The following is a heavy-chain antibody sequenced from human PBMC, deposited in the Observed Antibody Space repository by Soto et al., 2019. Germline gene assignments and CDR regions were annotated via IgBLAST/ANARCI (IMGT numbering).Heavy chain of an antibody. D-gene: IGHD6-13*01. CDR1: GFTVSSNY. J-gene: IGHJ6*02. CDR3: AREGIAAAGYYYYGMDV. V-gene: IGHV3-53*02. CDR2: IYSGGST. Sequence: EVQLVETGGGLIQPGGSLRLSCAASGFTVSSNYMSWVRQAPGKGLEWVSVIYSGGSTYYADSVKGRFTISRDNSKNTLYLQMNSLRAEDTAVYYCAREGIAAAGYYYYGMDVWGQGTTVTVSS.